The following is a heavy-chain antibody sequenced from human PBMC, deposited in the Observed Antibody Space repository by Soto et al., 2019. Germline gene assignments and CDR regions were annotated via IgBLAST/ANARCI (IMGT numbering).Heavy chain of an antibody. CDR3: ATRMTTAPY. CDR2: IYSGGDT. J-gene: IGHJ4*02. V-gene: IGHV3-66*01. D-gene: IGHD4-17*01. CDR1: GFAVSANY. Sequence: EAHLVGSGGGLVQPGGSLRLSCAASGFAVSANYLSWVRQAPGKGLEWVSLIYSGGDTDYADSVRGRFTISRDNSKNTLYLKMNSLKAEDTVVYYCATRMTTAPYWGQGARVNVSS.